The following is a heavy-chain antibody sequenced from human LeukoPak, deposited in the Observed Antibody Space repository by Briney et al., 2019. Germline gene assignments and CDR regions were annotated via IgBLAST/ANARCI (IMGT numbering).Heavy chain of an antibody. J-gene: IGHJ2*01. D-gene: IGHD3-16*01. CDR2: IDPAGQT. V-gene: IGHV3-13*01. CDR3: VREPAYTGTWWYPDL. Sequence: GGPLRLSCVASGFTFSNYDMHWVRQGTGKGLEWIAAIDPAGQTWYSDSVKGRFTISRENAKNALYLQMNSLRAADTAVYYCVREPAYTGTWWYPDLWGRGTLVTVAS. CDR1: GFTFSNYD.